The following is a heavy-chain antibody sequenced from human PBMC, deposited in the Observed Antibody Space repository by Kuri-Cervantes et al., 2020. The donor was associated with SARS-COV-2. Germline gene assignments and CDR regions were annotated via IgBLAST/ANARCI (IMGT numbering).Heavy chain of an antibody. J-gene: IGHJ6*03. D-gene: IGHD2-15*01. Sequence: LSLTCAASGFNFNEYTLHWVRQAPGEGLEWVSLISRDSRNTYYADSVKGRFTISRDNSKNSLYLRMNSLRAEDSALYYCAKEGGTIYMDVWGKGTTVTVSS. CDR2: ISRDSRNT. CDR1: GFNFNEYT. V-gene: IGHV3-43*01. CDR3: AKEGGTIYMDV.